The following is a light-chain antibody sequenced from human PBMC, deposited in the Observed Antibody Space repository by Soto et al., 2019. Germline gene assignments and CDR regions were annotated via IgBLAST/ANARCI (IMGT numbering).Light chain of an antibody. Sequence: DIQMTQSPSTLSGSVGDRFTITCRASQGINRFLAWYQQKPGKAPKLLIYAASTLQSGVPSRFSGSGSGTEFTLTISSLQPEDFATYYCQQLKSNLITFGQGTRLEIK. J-gene: IGKJ5*01. V-gene: IGKV1-9*01. CDR2: AAS. CDR3: QQLKSNLIT. CDR1: QGINRF.